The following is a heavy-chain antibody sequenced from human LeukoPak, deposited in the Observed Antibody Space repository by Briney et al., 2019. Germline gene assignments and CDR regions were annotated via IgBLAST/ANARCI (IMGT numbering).Heavy chain of an antibody. D-gene: IGHD2-2*01. Sequence: SETLSLTCTVSGGSISSYYWSWIRQPPGKGLEWIGYIYYSGSTNYNPSLKSRVTISVDTSKNQFSLKLSSVTAADTAVCYCARDRPAANWFDPWGQGTLVTVSS. V-gene: IGHV4-59*01. CDR3: ARDRPAANWFDP. CDR2: IYYSGST. CDR1: GGSISSYY. J-gene: IGHJ5*02.